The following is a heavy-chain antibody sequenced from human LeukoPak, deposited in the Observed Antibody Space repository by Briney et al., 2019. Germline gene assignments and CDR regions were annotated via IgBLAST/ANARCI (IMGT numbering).Heavy chain of an antibody. D-gene: IGHD3-10*01. Sequence: ASVKVSCKASGYTFANYEIHWVRQATGQGLEWMAWVNPNSGNTNYAQKFQGRVTVTRNTFISTAYMELGGLGFEDTAVYYCARGTSYYASGSYPDFDYWGQGTLVTVSS. J-gene: IGHJ4*02. V-gene: IGHV1-8*03. CDR1: GYTFANYE. CDR2: VNPNSGNT. CDR3: ARGTSYYASGSYPDFDY.